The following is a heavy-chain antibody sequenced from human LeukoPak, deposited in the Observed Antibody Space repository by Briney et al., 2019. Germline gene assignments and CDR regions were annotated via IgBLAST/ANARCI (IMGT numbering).Heavy chain of an antibody. V-gene: IGHV2-5*02. J-gene: IGHJ4*02. CDR3: AHIIGGGNSGYPDY. CDR1: GFSPSTNDMG. Sequence: SGPTLVNPTQTLTLTCTFSGFSPSTNDMGVGWIRQPPGKALEWLALIYWDDDKRYSSSLKSRLTITKDTSKNQVVLSMTNMDPVDTATYYCAHIIGGGNSGYPDYWGQGTLVTVSS. CDR2: IYWDDDK. D-gene: IGHD3-22*01.